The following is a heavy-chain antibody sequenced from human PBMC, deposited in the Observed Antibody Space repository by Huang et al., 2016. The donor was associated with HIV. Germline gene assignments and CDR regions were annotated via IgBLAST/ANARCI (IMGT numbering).Heavy chain of an antibody. CDR2: ISAHKGDT. CDR1: GYTFTSFG. CDR3: VVDDTSGYFSADY. D-gene: IGHD3-22*01. V-gene: IGHV1-18*04. J-gene: IGHJ4*02. Sequence: QVPLVQSGPEVKKPGASVKVSCKASGYTFTSFGISGVRQAPGQGLAWMGSISAHKGDTNYAQKFRVRVTMTTDTSTRTAHMELRSLRSDDSAVYYCVVDDTSGYFSADYWGQGTLVTVSS.